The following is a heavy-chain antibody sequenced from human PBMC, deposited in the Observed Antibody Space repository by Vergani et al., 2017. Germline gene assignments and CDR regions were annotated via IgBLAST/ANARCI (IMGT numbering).Heavy chain of an antibody. CDR1: GYTFTSYA. Sequence: QVQLVQSGAEVKKPGASVKVSCKASGYTFTSYAMHWVRQAPGQRLEWMGWINAGNGNTKYSQKFQGRVTITRDTSASTAYMELSSLRSEDTAVYYCARGEYYYDSSGYTETYNWFDPWGQGTLVTVSS. J-gene: IGHJ5*02. D-gene: IGHD3-22*01. V-gene: IGHV1-3*01. CDR2: INAGNGNT. CDR3: ARGEYYYDSSGYTETYNWFDP.